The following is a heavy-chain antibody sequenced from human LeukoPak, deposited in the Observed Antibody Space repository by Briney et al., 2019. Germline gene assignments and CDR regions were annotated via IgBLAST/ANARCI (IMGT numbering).Heavy chain of an antibody. V-gene: IGHV3-23*01. D-gene: IGHD3-10*01. J-gene: IGHJ4*02. CDR1: GFTFSSRA. Sequence: GGSLRLSRAASGFTFSSRAMSWVRQAPGKGLEWVSTISVSGGSTYYADSVKGRFTISRDNSKNTLYLQMNSLRAEDTAVYYCAKDTSGSGSYSPGFDNWGQGTLVTVSS. CDR2: ISVSGGST. CDR3: AKDTSGSGSYSPGFDN.